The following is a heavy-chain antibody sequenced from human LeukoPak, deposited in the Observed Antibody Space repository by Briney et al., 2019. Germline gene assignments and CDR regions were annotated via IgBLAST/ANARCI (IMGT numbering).Heavy chain of an antibody. CDR2: ISWNSGSI. D-gene: IGHD3-22*01. J-gene: IGHJ4*02. Sequence: GRSLRLSCAASGFTFDDYAMHWVRQAPGKGLEWVSGISWNSGSIGYADSVKGRFTISRDNAKNSLYLQMNSLRAEDTALYYCAKSGWRTYYYDSSGYYDWGQGTLVTVS. CDR3: AKSGWRTYYYDSSGYYD. V-gene: IGHV3-9*01. CDR1: GFTFDDYA.